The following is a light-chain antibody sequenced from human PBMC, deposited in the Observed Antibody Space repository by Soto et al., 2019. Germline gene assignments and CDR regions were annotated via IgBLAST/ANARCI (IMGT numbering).Light chain of an antibody. Sequence: EIVLTRSPATLSLSPGERATLSCRASQSVGSYLAWYQQKPGQAPRPLIYDASNRATGIPARFSGSGSGTDFTLTISSLEPEDFAVYYCQQRSNWPTITFGQGTRLEIK. CDR3: QQRSNWPTIT. CDR1: QSVGSY. J-gene: IGKJ5*01. CDR2: DAS. V-gene: IGKV3-11*01.